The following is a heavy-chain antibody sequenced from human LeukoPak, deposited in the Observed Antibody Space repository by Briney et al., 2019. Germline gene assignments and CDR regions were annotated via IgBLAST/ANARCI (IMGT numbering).Heavy chain of an antibody. CDR2: ISSNGDSA. V-gene: IGHV3-64*03. Sequence: GGCLRLSCTASGLSFSSYVMHWARQAPGKGLECVSAISSNGDSAYYADSVRGRFTISRDNSKNSVYLQLSSLRFEDTAMYYCVKSPHYNDYVFDHWGQGTLVTVSS. J-gene: IGHJ4*02. CDR3: VKSPHYNDYVFDH. CDR1: GLSFSSYV. D-gene: IGHD4/OR15-4a*01.